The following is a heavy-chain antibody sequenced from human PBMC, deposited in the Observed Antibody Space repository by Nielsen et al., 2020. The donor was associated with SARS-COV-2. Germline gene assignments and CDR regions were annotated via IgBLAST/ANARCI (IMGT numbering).Heavy chain of an antibody. V-gene: IGHV3-15*01. CDR3: ARDWRAVADKGGMDV. CDR1: GFTFSNAW. J-gene: IGHJ6*02. Sequence: GGSLRLSCAASGFTFSNAWMSWVRQAPGKGLEWVGRIKSKTDGGTTDYAAPVKGRFTISRDDSKNTLYLQMNSLRAEDTAVYYCARDWRAVADKGGMDVWGQGTTVTVSS. CDR2: IKSKTDGGTT. D-gene: IGHD6-19*01.